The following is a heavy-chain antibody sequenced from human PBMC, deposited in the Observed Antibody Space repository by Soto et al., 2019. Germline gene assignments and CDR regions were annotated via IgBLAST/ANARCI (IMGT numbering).Heavy chain of an antibody. Sequence: EVQLLEAGGTLVQPGGSLTLSCATSGLAFSNFPMIWVRRAPGKGLEWVSSIRGRSLDTHYADSVKGRFTVSRDNSKNLVYLHMSSLRAEDTAMYYCVSGPDYAFRHYFDYWGQGTLVTVSS. J-gene: IGHJ4*02. CDR2: IRGRSLDT. CDR1: GLAFSNFP. D-gene: IGHD3-16*01. V-gene: IGHV3-23*01. CDR3: VSGPDYAFRHYFDY.